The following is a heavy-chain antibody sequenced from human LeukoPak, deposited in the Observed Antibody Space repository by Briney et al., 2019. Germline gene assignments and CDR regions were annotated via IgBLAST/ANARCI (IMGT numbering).Heavy chain of an antibody. CDR1: GFAFSNLA. V-gene: IGHV3-23*01. CDR2: ISDSGSLT. J-gene: IGHJ4*02. Sequence: GGSLRLSCAASGFAFSNLAMGWVRQAPGQGLEWVSVISDSGSLTYYADSVKGRFTISRDNAKNSLYLQMNGLRAEDTALYYCARVPFGIAVKDYWGQGTLVTVSS. CDR3: ARVPFGIAVKDY. D-gene: IGHD6-19*01.